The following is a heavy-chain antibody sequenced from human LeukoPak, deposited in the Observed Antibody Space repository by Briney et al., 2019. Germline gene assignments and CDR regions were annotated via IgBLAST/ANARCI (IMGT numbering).Heavy chain of an antibody. J-gene: IGHJ6*04. Sequence: ATSVKVSCKASGGTFSSYAISWVRQAPGQGLERMGGIIPIFGTANYAQKFQGRVTITADESTSTAYMELSSLRSEDTAVYYCARDIVVVPAFPPYYYYGMDVWGKGTTVTVSS. CDR2: IIPIFGTA. CDR3: ARDIVVVPAFPPYYYYGMDV. V-gene: IGHV1-69*13. D-gene: IGHD2-2*01. CDR1: GGTFSSYA.